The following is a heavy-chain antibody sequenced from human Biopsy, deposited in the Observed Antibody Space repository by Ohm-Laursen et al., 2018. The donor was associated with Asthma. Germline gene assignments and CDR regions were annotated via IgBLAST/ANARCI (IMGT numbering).Heavy chain of an antibody. V-gene: IGHV3-53*01. Sequence: SLRLSCAASGFTVSSNGMSWVRQPPGKGLEWVSVIYSGGGTFYADSVKGRFTISRDKSENTLYLQMNSLTAEDTAVYHCAKDERSYYGSDSKYMQPVPLGDWGQGTLVIVSA. CDR1: GFTVSSNG. CDR2: IYSGGGT. D-gene: IGHD2-21*01. J-gene: IGHJ4*02. CDR3: AKDERSYYGSDSKYMQPVPLGD.